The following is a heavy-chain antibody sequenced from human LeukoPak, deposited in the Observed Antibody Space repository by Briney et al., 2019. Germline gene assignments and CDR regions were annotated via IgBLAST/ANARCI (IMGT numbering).Heavy chain of an antibody. CDR1: GFTFSSYG. Sequence: PGGSLRLSCAASGFTFSSYGVHWVRQAPGKGLEWVAVIWYDGSNKYYADSVKGRFTISRDNSKNTLYLQMNSLRAEDTAVYYCARDGGPGVLNPFDYWGQGTLVTVSS. V-gene: IGHV3-33*01. J-gene: IGHJ4*02. CDR3: ARDGGPGVLNPFDY. D-gene: IGHD3-10*01. CDR2: IWYDGSNK.